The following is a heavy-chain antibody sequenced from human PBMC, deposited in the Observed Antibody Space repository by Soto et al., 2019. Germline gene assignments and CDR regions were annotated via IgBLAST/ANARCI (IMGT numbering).Heavy chain of an antibody. Sequence: WETLSLTCTVSGGSINNGDYFWGWIRQPPGKGLEWLGSVHYSGGTYYNSSLRGRLSISLDTSRNHFSLNLISVTAADTAVYYCSSILLGAPRHSGFDSWGKGRPATVP. CDR1: GGSINNGDYF. CDR3: SSILLGAPRHSGFDS. V-gene: IGHV4-39*02. D-gene: IGHD1-26*01. CDR2: VHYSGGT. J-gene: IGHJ4*02.